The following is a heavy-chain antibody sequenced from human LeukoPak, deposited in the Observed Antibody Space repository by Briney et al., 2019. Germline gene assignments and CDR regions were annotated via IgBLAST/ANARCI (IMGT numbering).Heavy chain of an antibody. CDR1: GGSISSGSYY. D-gene: IGHD5/OR15-5a*01. J-gene: IGHJ4*02. V-gene: IGHV4-61*02. CDR2: IYTSGST. Sequence: PSETLSLTCTVSGGSISSGSYYWSWIRQPAGKGLEWIGRIYTSGSTNYNPSLKSRVTISVDTSKNQFSLKLSSVTAADTAVYYCARSRGVYEDVGFDYWGQGTLVTVSS. CDR3: ARSRGVYEDVGFDY.